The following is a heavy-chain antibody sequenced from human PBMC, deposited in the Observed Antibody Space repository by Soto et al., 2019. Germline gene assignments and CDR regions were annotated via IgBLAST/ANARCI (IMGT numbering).Heavy chain of an antibody. J-gene: IGHJ4*02. CDR2: IYTGGST. V-gene: IGHV3-66*01. D-gene: IGHD4-17*01. CDR3: ARDVGEPHDYGARN. CDR1: GFTVSSNY. Sequence: EVQVVESGGGLVQPGGSLRLSCAVSGFTVSSNYMSWVRQAPGKGLEWVSIIYTGGSTYYADSVKGRFTISRDNSRNTLYLQMSNLRAEDTAVYYCARDVGEPHDYGARNWGQGTLVTVSS.